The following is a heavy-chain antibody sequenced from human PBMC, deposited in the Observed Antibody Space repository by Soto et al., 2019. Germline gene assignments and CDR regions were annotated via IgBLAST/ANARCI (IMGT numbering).Heavy chain of an antibody. CDR3: ARGVDYGDPYYYFDH. V-gene: IGHV4-31*03. D-gene: IGHD4-17*01. J-gene: IGHJ4*02. CDR2: IYSSGST. Sequence: QVQLQESGPGLVKPSQTLSLSCTVSGGSISNGGYYWSWIRQHPGKGLEWIGYIYSSGSTYYNSSLKSRLTISRDTCKNQFSLRLSSVTAVDTAVYYCARGVDYGDPYYYFDHWGQGTLVTVSS. CDR1: GGSISNGGYY.